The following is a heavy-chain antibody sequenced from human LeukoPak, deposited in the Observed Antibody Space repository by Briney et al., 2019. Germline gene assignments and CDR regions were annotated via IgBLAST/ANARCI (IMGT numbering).Heavy chain of an antibody. V-gene: IGHV4-59*11. J-gene: IGHJ6*02. CDR1: GAPISSHY. D-gene: IGHD3-10*01. Sequence: PSETLSLTCTVSGAPISSHYWTWIRQSPGKGLEWIGYISYSGSTNSDPSLRSRATISLDSSKKQFSLRLTSVTAADTAVYYCARAYYGSGSYYNYFYYGVDVWGQGTTVTVSS. CDR3: ARAYYGSGSYYNYFYYGVDV. CDR2: ISYSGST.